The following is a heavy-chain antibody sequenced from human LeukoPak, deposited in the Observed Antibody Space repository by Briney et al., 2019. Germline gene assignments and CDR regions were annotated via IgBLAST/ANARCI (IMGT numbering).Heavy chain of an antibody. Sequence: GGSLRLSCAASGFNDQYMDWVRRAPGKGLEWVSAISGSGGSTYYADSVKGRFTISRDNSKNTLYLQMNSLRAEDTAVYYCAEDPRFMMTAAAARDVWGQGTLVTVTS. D-gene: IGHD6-13*01. CDR2: ISGSGGST. CDR1: GFNDQY. CDR3: AEDPRFMMTAAAARDV. V-gene: IGHV3-23*01. J-gene: IGHJ4*02.